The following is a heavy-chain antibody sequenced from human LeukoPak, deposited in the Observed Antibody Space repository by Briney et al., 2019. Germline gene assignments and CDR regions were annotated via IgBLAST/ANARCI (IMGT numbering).Heavy chain of an antibody. CDR2: IYNTVDV. D-gene: IGHD1-26*01. CDR3: ARSRNYGTTGFNPSYYLDS. Sequence: PSETLSLTCTVSGGSVIGSYWTWIRQSPGGSLQYLGYIYNTVDVNYSPSLKSRVTISIDMSRNQVSLRLTSVTAADTAIYYCARSRNYGTTGFNPSYYLDSWGQGALVTVAS. V-gene: IGHV4-59*02. CDR1: GGSVIGSY. J-gene: IGHJ4*02.